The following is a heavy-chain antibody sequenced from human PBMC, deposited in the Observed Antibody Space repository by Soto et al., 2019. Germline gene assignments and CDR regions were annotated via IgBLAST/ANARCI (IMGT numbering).Heavy chain of an antibody. CDR2: ITPIYPTT. J-gene: IGHJ4*02. V-gene: IGHV1-69*15. Sequence: QVQLVQSGAEVRKPGSSVQVSCKASGGTFYTYTFSWVRQAPGQGLEWMGSITPIYPTTNYAEKFQGILTVTADVSTNTAYMELNSLTSDDTAVYYCARIPRYSFPTSDDLDSWGQGTLVTVSS. D-gene: IGHD5-18*01. CDR3: ARIPRYSFPTSDDLDS. CDR1: GGTFYTYT.